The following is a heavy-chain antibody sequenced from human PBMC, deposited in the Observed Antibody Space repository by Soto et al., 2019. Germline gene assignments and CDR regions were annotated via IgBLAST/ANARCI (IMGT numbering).Heavy chain of an antibody. Sequence: GESLKISCAASGFTLSSYSMNWVRQAPGKGLEWVSLITGSSSYIYYADSMKGRFTVSRDNAKNSLYLQMNTLRAEDTAVYYCVRDCSGGSCPSGAFDMWGQGTMVTVSS. V-gene: IGHV3-21*01. J-gene: IGHJ3*02. D-gene: IGHD2-15*01. CDR2: ITGSSSYI. CDR1: GFTLSSYS. CDR3: VRDCSGGSCPSGAFDM.